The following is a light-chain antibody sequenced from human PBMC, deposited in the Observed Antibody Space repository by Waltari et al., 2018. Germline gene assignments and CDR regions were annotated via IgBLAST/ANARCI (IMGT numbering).Light chain of an antibody. CDR3: QSYDSSLSGVV. CDR1: SPNIGAGYD. Sequence: QSVLTQPPSVSGAPGQRVTISCTGSSPNIGAGYDVHWYQQLPGTAPKLLIYGNSNRPSGVPDRFSGSKSGTSASLAITGLQAEGEADYYCQSYDSSLSGVVFGGGTKLTVL. CDR2: GNS. V-gene: IGLV1-40*01. J-gene: IGLJ2*01.